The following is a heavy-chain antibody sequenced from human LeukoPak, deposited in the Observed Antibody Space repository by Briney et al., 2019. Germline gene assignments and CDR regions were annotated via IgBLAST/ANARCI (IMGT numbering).Heavy chain of an antibody. CDR1: GGSFSGYY. Sequence: PSETLSLTCAVYGGSFSGYYWSWIRHPPGKGLEWIGEINHSGSTNYNPSLKSRVTISVDTSKNQFSLKLSSVTAADTAVYYCASLSSGWYARIDYWGQGTLVTVSS. D-gene: IGHD6-19*01. CDR2: INHSGST. J-gene: IGHJ4*02. CDR3: ASLSSGWYARIDY. V-gene: IGHV4-34*01.